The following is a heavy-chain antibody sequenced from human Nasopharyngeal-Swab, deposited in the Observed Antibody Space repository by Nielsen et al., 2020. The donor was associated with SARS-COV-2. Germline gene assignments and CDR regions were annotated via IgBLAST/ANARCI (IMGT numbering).Heavy chain of an antibody. J-gene: IGHJ6*03. Sequence: ASVKVSCKASGYTFTSYAMHWVRQAPGQRLEWMGWINAGNGNTKYSQKFQGRVTITRDTSASTAYMELSSLRSEDTAVYYCARGSMVRGVIERYYYYYMDVWGKGTTVTVSS. CDR3: ARGSMVRGVIERYYYYYMDV. CDR2: INAGNGNT. V-gene: IGHV1-3*01. D-gene: IGHD3-10*01. CDR1: GYTFTSYA.